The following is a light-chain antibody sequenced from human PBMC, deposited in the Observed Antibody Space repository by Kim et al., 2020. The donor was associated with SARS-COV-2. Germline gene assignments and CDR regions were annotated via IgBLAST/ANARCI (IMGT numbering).Light chain of an antibody. CDR1: QSICSH. J-gene: IGKJ3*01. CDR2: AAS. V-gene: IGKV1-39*01. CDR3: QQNYITPFT. Sequence: DIQMTQSPSSMSASVGDRVTITCRTSQSICSHLDWYQQKPGKVPKLLISAASTLQSGVPSRFSGSGSGTDFTLTISSLQPEDFATYFCQQNYITPFTFGQGTKVDIK.